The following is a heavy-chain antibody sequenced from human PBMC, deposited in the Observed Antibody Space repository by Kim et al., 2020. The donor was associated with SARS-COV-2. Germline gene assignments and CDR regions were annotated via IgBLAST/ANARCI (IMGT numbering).Heavy chain of an antibody. CDR3: TRDAHGMDV. Sequence: GGSPRLSCAAFGFTFSNYDMHWVRQTTGKGLEWVSAISTTGDTYYPGSVKGRFTISRENAKNSLYLQMNSLRAGDTAVYYCTRDAHGMDVWGQGTTVTVSS. J-gene: IGHJ6*02. CDR1: GFTFSNYD. V-gene: IGHV3-13*04. CDR2: ISTTGDT.